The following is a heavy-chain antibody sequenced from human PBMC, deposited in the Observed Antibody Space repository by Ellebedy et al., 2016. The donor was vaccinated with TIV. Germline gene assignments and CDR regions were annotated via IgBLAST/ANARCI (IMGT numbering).Heavy chain of an antibody. CDR2: VFYGGDT. CDR1: GTSVTSYS. V-gene: IGHV4-59*02. Sequence: SETLSLTXSVSGTSVTSYSWHWTRQPPGKGLEWIGCVFYGGDTKYNPSLQGRVTISLDTSNNQFSLKLTSVTAADTAVYYCARRIETGGAPQNNWLDPWGQGTLVTVSS. J-gene: IGHJ5*02. D-gene: IGHD2-21*01. CDR3: ARRIETGGAPQNNWLDP.